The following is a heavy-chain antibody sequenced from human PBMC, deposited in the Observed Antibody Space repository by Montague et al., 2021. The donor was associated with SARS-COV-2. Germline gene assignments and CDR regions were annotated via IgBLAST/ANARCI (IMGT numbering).Heavy chain of an antibody. CDR2: LLTSGAT. J-gene: IGHJ6*03. Sequence: TLSLTCTVSGDSITSKTHYWDWVRQPAGKGLEWIGRLLTSGATNFNPSLKSRLTISRDTSKNAFYLKLSSVTAADTSVYYCARASPHFDFWRGHYGDKYYMDIWGKGTTVTVS. CDR3: ARASPHFDFWRGHYGDKYYMDI. CDR1: GDSITSKTHY. V-gene: IGHV4-61*02. D-gene: IGHD3-3*01.